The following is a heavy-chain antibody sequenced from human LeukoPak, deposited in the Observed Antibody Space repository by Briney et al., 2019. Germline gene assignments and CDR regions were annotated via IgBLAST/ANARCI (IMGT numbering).Heavy chain of an antibody. CDR3: ARISLDSSGWYVHFGY. D-gene: IGHD6-19*01. J-gene: IGHJ4*02. CDR2: IIPIFGTA. V-gene: IGHV1-69*13. CDR1: GGTFSSYA. Sequence: ASVKVSCKASGGTFSSYAISWVRQAPGQGLEWMGGIIPIFGTANYAQKFQGRVTITADESTSTAYMELSSLRSEDTAVYYCARISLDSSGWYVHFGYWGQGTLVTVSS.